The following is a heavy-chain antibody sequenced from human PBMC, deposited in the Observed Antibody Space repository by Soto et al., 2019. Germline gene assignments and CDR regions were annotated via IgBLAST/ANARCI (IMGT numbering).Heavy chain of an antibody. J-gene: IGHJ6*02. CDR1: GFTFGSYS. CDR3: ARLYYDYV. D-gene: IGHD3-3*01. V-gene: IGHV3-48*02. CDR2: ISYDSDTI. Sequence: AGGSLRLSCAGSGFTFGSYSMNWVRHAAGKGLEWIAYISYDSDTIQYADSVKGRFTISRDNAKNSLYLQMNSLRDEDTAVYYCARLYYDYVWGLGTTVTVSS.